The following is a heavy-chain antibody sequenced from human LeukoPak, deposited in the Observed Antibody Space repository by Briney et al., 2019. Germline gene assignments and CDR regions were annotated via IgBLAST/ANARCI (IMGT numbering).Heavy chain of an antibody. CDR1: GGTFSSYA. D-gene: IGHD3-3*01. CDR2: IIPIFGTA. CDR3: ARSGREWLSPNWFDP. V-gene: IGHV1-69*05. J-gene: IGHJ5*02. Sequence: SSVKVSCKASGGTFSSYAISWVRQAPGQGLEWMGRIIPIFGTANYAQKFQGRVTITTDESTSTAYMELSSLRSEDAAVYYCARSGREWLSPNWFDPWGQGTLVTVSS.